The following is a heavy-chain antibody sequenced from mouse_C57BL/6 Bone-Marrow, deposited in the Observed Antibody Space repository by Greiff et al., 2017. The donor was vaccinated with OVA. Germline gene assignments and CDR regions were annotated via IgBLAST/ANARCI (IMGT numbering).Heavy chain of an antibody. CDR3: ASWSFFDY. CDR2: IDPSDSYT. V-gene: IGHV1-59*01. J-gene: IGHJ2*01. CDR1: GYTFTSYW. Sequence: QVQLQQPGAELVRPGTSVKLSCKASGYTFTSYWMHWVKQRPGQGLEWIRVIDPSDSYTNYNQKFKGKATLTVDTSSSTAYMQLSSLTSEDSAVYYCASWSFFDYWGQGTTLTVSS.